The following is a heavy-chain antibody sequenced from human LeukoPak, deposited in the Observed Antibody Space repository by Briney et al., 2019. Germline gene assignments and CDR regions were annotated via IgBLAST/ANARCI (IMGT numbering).Heavy chain of an antibody. V-gene: IGHV3-48*04. CDR2: ISSSSSTI. D-gene: IGHD3-10*01. J-gene: IGHJ4*02. Sequence: GGSLRLSCAASGFTFSSYSMNWVRQAPGKGLEWVSYISSSSSTIYYADSVKGRFTISRDNAKNSLYLQMNSLRAEDTAVYYCARDQLYGSGSYWGQGTLVTVSS. CDR1: GFTFSSYS. CDR3: ARDQLYGSGSY.